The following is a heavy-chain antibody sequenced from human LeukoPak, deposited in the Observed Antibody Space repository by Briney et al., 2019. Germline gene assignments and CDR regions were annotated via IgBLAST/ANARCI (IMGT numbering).Heavy chain of an antibody. CDR1: GFTFSSYW. D-gene: IGHD4-17*01. Sequence: GGSLRLSCAASGFTFSSYWMHWVRQAPGKGLEWVSSISSSSSYIYYADSVKGRFTISRDNAKNSLYLQMNSLRAEDTAVYYCATRDPYDYGDYVDAFDIWGQGTMVTVSS. CDR2: ISSSSSYI. CDR3: ATRDPYDYGDYVDAFDI. V-gene: IGHV3-21*01. J-gene: IGHJ3*02.